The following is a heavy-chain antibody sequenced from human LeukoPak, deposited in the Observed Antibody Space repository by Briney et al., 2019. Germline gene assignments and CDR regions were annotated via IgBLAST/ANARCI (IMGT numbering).Heavy chain of an antibody. CDR2: ISSSSSYI. CDR3: ARVPGDPGWYYFDY. V-gene: IGHV3-21*01. Sequence: GGSLRLSCAASGFTFSSYSMNWVRQAPGKGLEWVSSISSSSSYIYYADSVKGRFTISRDNAKNSLYLQMNSLRAEDTAVYYCARVPGDPGWYYFDYWGQGTLVTVSS. D-gene: IGHD4-17*01. CDR1: GFTFSSYS. J-gene: IGHJ4*02.